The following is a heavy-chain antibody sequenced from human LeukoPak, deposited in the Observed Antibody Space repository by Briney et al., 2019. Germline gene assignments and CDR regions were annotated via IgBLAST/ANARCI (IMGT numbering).Heavy chain of an antibody. Sequence: GGSLRLSCAASGFTFSSYSMNWVRQAPGKGLEWVSYISSSSSTIYYADSVKGRFTISRDNAKKSLYLQMNSLRAEDTAVYYCARDYYYGSGSYFDNWGQGTLVTVSS. D-gene: IGHD3-10*01. J-gene: IGHJ4*02. CDR3: ARDYYYGSGSYFDN. CDR2: ISSSSSTI. CDR1: GFTFSSYS. V-gene: IGHV3-48*04.